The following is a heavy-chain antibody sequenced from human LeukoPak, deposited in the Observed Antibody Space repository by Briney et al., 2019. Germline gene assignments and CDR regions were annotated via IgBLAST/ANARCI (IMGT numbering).Heavy chain of an antibody. CDR3: AREAAWGNWYFDH. V-gene: IGHV3-30*03. CDR2: IGDTGRAK. D-gene: IGHD3-16*01. Sequence: GGSLRLSCVASGFTFSRHGMHWVRQAPGKGLEWVAVIGDTGRAKYYADSVEGRTASRDNFKNTLYLEMNSLRYDDTALYYCAREAAWGNWYFDHWGRGTLVTVSS. J-gene: IGHJ2*01. CDR1: GFTFSRHG.